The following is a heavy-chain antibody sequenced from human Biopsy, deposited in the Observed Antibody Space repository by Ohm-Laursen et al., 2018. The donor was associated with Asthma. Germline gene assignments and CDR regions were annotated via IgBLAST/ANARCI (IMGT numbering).Heavy chain of an antibody. Sequence: SVKVSCKSLGGTFNTYVIGWVRQAPGQGLEWMGGINSVFGTTTYPQKFQDRATITADDSASTIYMELSSLRSEDTAVYYCARKAGSCISRTCYSLDFWGQGTLVTVSS. D-gene: IGHD2-2*01. V-gene: IGHV1-69*13. CDR1: GGTFNTYV. CDR3: ARKAGSCISRTCYSLDF. CDR2: INSVFGTT. J-gene: IGHJ4*02.